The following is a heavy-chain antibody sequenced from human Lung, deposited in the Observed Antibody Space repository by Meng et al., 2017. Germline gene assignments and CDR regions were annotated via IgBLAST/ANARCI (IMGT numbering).Heavy chain of an antibody. D-gene: IGHD6-19*01. CDR3: ARDPSNTSGRYAYFDY. Sequence: QGQLGQAGAEVKKPGAAVKGAGKAAGYTFTHHGISWIRQAPGQGLEWMGWISCYNGDTNYAQNLQGRVTMTIDKSTSTAYMDLRSLRSDDTAVYYCARDPSNTSGRYAYFDYWGQGTLVTVSS. V-gene: IGHV1-18*01. CDR1: GYTFTHHG. J-gene: IGHJ4*02. CDR2: ISCYNGDT.